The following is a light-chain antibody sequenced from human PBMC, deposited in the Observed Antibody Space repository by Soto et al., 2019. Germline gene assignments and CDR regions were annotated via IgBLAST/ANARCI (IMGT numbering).Light chain of an antibody. CDR2: DVN. CDR3: SSYTSGNTLV. J-gene: IGLJ1*01. CDR1: STDVGGYNF. V-gene: IGLV2-14*03. Sequence: QSVLTQPASVSGSPGQSITICCTGTSTDVGGYNFVSWYQHHPGKAPKLMICDVNNRPSGVSKRFSGSKSGNTASLTISWLQAEDEADYYCSSYTSGNTLVFGTGTKVTVL.